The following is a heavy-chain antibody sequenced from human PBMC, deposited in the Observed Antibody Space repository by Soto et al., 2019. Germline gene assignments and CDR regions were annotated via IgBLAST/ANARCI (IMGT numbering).Heavy chain of an antibody. Sequence: QVQLQESGPGLVKPSQTLSLTCTVSGDSISSGDSYWSWIRQHPGKGLGWIGFSYYSGTTCYNPSLKWRVTMSVDTSKHQCSLKLTSVTAADTAVYSCARGGVIITMIAVDYYYGMDVWGPGTTVTVSS. CDR1: GDSISSGDSY. J-gene: IGHJ6*02. CDR2: SYYSGTT. V-gene: IGHV4-31*03. CDR3: ARGGVIITMIAVDYYYGMDV. D-gene: IGHD3-22*01.